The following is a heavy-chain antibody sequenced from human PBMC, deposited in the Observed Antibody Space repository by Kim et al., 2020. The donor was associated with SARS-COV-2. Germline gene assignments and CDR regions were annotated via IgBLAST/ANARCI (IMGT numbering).Heavy chain of an antibody. Sequence: ADSVKCRFAISGDNAKNSLYLQMSGLGAADTAVYYCARVPSGGSSWYWFDPWGQGTLVTVSS. D-gene: IGHD6-13*01. J-gene: IGHJ5*02. V-gene: IGHV3-11*01. CDR3: ARVPSGGSSWYWFDP.